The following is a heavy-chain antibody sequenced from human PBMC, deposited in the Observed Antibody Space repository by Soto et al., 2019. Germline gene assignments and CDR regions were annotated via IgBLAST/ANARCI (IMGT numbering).Heavy chain of an antibody. J-gene: IGHJ5*02. Sequence: QVQLVQSGAEVKTPGASVKVSCKPSGYTFTSYGITWVRQAPGQGLEWMGWISPYNGNTKYAQKLQGRVTMTTDTSTSTACMGLRSLGSDDTAVYYCAGDLGLLWFGEFGGFDPWGHGTVVTVS. D-gene: IGHD3-10*01. CDR1: GYTFTSYG. CDR3: AGDLGLLWFGEFGGFDP. V-gene: IGHV1-18*01. CDR2: ISPYNGNT.